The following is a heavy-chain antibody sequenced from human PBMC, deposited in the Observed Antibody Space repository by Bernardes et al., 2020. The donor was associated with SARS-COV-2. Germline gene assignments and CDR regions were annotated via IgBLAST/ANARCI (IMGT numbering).Heavy chain of an antibody. J-gene: IGHJ3*02. D-gene: IGHD2-21*02. Sequence: GGSLRLSCAASGFTFSSYAMSWVRQAPGKGLEWVSAISGSGGSTYYADSVKGRFTISRDNSKNTLYLQMNSLRAEDTAVYYCAKDSTPPSYCGGDCYGAFGIWSQGTMVTVSS. CDR2: ISGSGGST. CDR1: GFTFSSYA. CDR3: AKDSTPPSYCGGDCYGAFGI. V-gene: IGHV3-23*01.